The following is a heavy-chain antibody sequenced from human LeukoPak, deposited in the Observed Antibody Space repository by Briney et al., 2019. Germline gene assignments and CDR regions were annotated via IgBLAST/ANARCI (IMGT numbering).Heavy chain of an antibody. CDR2: INSDGSTT. D-gene: IGHD3-22*01. CDR1: GFTFSSYW. J-gene: IGHJ4*01. CDR3: AREGDYYDSSGYFAPLDY. Sequence: GGSLRLSCAASGFTFSSYWMHWVRQAPGKGLVWVSRINSDGSTTYYADSVRGRFTISRDNAKNSLYLQMNSLRAEDTAVYYCAREGDYYDSSGYFAPLDYWGQEPWSPSPQ. V-gene: IGHV3-74*01.